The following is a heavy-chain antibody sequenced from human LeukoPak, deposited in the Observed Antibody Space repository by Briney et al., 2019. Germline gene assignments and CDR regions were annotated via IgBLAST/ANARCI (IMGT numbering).Heavy chain of an antibody. J-gene: IGHJ4*02. CDR1: GYIFTSYW. CDR3: ARARGYSAYEPFDC. CDR2: IYPGDSDT. Sequence: GASLQISCECSGYIFTSYWIGWVRPQPGKGLEWMRIIYPGDSDTRYSPSFQGQVAISADKSISTAYLRWSSLKASDTAMYYCARARGYSAYEPFDCGGQGTLVTV. V-gene: IGHV5-51*01. D-gene: IGHD5-12*01.